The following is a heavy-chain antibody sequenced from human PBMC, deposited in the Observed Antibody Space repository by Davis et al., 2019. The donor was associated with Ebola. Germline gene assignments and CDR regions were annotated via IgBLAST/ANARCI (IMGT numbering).Heavy chain of an antibody. CDR3: ARLRGFDY. V-gene: IGHV3-23*01. J-gene: IGHJ4*02. CDR1: GFTFSSYA. D-gene: IGHD4-17*01. CDR2: ISGSGGST. Sequence: LSLTCAASGFTFSSYAMTWVRQAPGKGLEWVSAISGSGGSTYYADSVKGRFTISRDNAKNSLYLQMSSLRAEDTAVYYCARLRGFDYWGQGTLVTVSS.